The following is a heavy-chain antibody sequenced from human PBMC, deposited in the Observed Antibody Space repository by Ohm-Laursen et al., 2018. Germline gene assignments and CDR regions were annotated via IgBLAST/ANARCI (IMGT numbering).Heavy chain of an antibody. CDR2: IYYSGIT. Sequence: SGTLSLTCIVSGGSIISYYWSWIRQPTGKGLEWIGYIYYSGITNYNPSLKSRITMSVDTSKIQFFLRLSSVTGADTAVYYCARGGAFFDYWGQGALVTVS. CDR3: ARGGAFFDY. V-gene: IGHV4-59*01. CDR1: GGSIISYY. J-gene: IGHJ4*02. D-gene: IGHD1-26*01.